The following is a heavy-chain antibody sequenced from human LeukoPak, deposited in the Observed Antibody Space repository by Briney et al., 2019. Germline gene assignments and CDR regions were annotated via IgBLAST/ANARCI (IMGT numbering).Heavy chain of an antibody. CDR3: ARGPLLLWFGEPADY. CDR1: GYTFTGYY. D-gene: IGHD3-10*01. CDR2: INPNSGGT. V-gene: IGHV1-2*02. J-gene: IGHJ4*02. Sequence: ASVKVSCEASGYTFTGYYMHWVRQAPGQGLEWMGWINPNSGGTNYAQKFQGRVTMTRDTSISTAYMELSRLRSDDTAVYYCARGPLLLWFGEPADYWGQGTLVTVSS.